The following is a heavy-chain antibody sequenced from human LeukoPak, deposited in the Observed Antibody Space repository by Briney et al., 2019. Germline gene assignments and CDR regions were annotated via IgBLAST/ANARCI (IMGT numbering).Heavy chain of an antibody. J-gene: IGHJ5*02. CDR1: GGSFSGYF. V-gene: IGHV4-34*01. D-gene: IGHD2-15*01. Sequence: PSETLSLTCAVCGGSFSGYFWSWIRQPPGKGLEWIGEINHSGSTNYNPSLKSRVTISVDTSKNQFSLKLSSVTAADTAVYYCASDASYCSGGSCYWNWFDHWGQGTLVTVSS. CDR2: INHSGST. CDR3: ASDASYCSGGSCYWNWFDH.